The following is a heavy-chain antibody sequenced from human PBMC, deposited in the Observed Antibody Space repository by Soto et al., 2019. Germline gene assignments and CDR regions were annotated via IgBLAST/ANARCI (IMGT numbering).Heavy chain of an antibody. CDR3: ARDNSPFITGTLRPSYGMDV. Sequence: ASVKVSCKASGYTFTGYYMHWVRQAPGQGLEWMGWINPNSGGTNYAQKFQGWVTMTRDTSISTAYMELSRLRSDDTAVYYCARDNSPFITGTLRPSYGMDVWGHGTTVTVSS. CDR1: GYTFTGYY. D-gene: IGHD1-20*01. J-gene: IGHJ6*02. CDR2: INPNSGGT. V-gene: IGHV1-2*04.